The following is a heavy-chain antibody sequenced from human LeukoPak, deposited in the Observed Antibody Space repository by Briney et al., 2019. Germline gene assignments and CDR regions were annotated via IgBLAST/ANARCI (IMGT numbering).Heavy chain of an antibody. J-gene: IGHJ6*03. CDR2: IYTSGST. Sequence: SETLSLTCTVSGGSISSYYWSWIRQPAGKGLEWIGRIYTSGSTNYNPSPKSRVTMSVDTSKNQFSLKLSSVTAADTAVYYCAREDKQQLANYYYYYMDVWGKGTTVTVS. D-gene: IGHD6-13*01. CDR1: GGSISSYY. CDR3: AREDKQQLANYYYYYMDV. V-gene: IGHV4-4*07.